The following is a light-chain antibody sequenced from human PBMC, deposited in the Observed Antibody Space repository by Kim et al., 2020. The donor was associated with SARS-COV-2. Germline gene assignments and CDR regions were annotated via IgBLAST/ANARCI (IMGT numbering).Light chain of an antibody. CDR2: AAS. CDR3: QQYYSYPS. CDR1: QGISSY. J-gene: IGKJ3*01. V-gene: IGKV1-8*01. Sequence: SASTGDRVTLTCRASQGISSYLAWYQQKPGKAPKLLIYAASTLQSGVPSRFSGSGSGTDFTLTISCLQSEDFATYYCQQYYSYPSFGPGTKVDIK.